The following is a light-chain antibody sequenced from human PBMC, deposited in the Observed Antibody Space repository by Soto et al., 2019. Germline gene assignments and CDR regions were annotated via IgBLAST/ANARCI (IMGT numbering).Light chain of an antibody. CDR3: QQYGSLPFT. Sequence: EIVLTQSPGTLSLSPGESATLSCRASQSISSSFFAWYQHKPGQAPRLLIYGTSNRATGIPDRFSGSGSGTDFTLTISRLEPEDFAVYYCQQYGSLPFTFGPGTKVDIK. J-gene: IGKJ3*01. CDR1: QSISSSF. CDR2: GTS. V-gene: IGKV3-20*01.